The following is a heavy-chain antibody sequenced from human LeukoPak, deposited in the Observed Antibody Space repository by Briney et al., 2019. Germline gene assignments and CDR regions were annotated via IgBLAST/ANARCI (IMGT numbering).Heavy chain of an antibody. CDR1: GGSISSSSYY. CDR2: IYYSGST. D-gene: IGHD5-18*01. Sequence: SETLSLTCTVSGGSISSSSYYWGWIRQPPGKGLEWIGSIYYSGSTYYNPSLKSRVTISVDTSKNQFSLKLSSVTAADTAVYYCARESWIHAIDYWGQGTLVTVSS. CDR3: ARESWIHAIDY. J-gene: IGHJ4*02. V-gene: IGHV4-39*07.